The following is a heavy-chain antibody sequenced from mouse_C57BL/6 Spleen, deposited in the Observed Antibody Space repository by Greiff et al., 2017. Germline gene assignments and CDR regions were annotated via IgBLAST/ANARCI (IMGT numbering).Heavy chain of an antibody. Sequence: EVQLVESGEGLVKPGGSLKLSCAASGFTFSSYAMSWVRQTPEKRLEWVAYISSGGDYIYYAATVKGRFTITRDNARNTLYLQMSSLKSEDTAMYYCTRVDDYGYYAMDYWGQGTSVTVSS. J-gene: IGHJ4*01. CDR2: ISSGGDYI. V-gene: IGHV5-9-1*02. D-gene: IGHD2-4*01. CDR1: GFTFSSYA. CDR3: TRVDDYGYYAMDY.